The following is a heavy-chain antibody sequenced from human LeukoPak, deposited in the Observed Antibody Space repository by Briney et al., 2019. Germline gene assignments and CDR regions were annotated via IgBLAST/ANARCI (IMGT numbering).Heavy chain of an antibody. V-gene: IGHV4-59*01. CDR2: ISYSGST. D-gene: IGHD5-24*01. CDR3: ARDTLRGDGYNYDS. Sequence: KPSETLSLTCTVSGGSISSYYWNWIRQSPGKGLESIGYISYSGSTTYNPSLKSRVTISVDTSKNQFSLKLSSVTAADTAVYYCARDTLRGDGYNYDSWGQGTRVTVSS. CDR1: GGSISSYY. J-gene: IGHJ5*01.